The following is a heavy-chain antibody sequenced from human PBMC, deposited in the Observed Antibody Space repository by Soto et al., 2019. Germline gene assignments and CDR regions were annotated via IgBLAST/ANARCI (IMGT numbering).Heavy chain of an antibody. D-gene: IGHD3-3*01. Sequence: SETLSLTCTVSGGSISSYYWSWIRQPPGKGLEWIGDIYYSGSTNYNPPLKSRVTILVDTSKNQFSLKLSSVTAADTAVYYCARERGITIFGVAYNWFDPWGQGTLVTVSS. CDR2: IYYSGST. CDR3: ARERGITIFGVAYNWFDP. CDR1: GGSISSYY. J-gene: IGHJ5*02. V-gene: IGHV4-59*01.